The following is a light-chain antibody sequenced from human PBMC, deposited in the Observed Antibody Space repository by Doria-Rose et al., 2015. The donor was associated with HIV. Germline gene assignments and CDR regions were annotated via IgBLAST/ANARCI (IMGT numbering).Light chain of an antibody. Sequence: EIVMTQSPGTLSLSPGERATLSCRASQSVSANYLDWYQQRPGQSPRLLIYGASSRATDIPDRFSGSGSGTDFTLTISRLEPEDFAVYYCHQYASSRTFGQGTKVEIK. CDR3: HQYASSRT. CDR1: QSVSANY. J-gene: IGKJ1*01. CDR2: GAS. V-gene: IGKV3-20*01.